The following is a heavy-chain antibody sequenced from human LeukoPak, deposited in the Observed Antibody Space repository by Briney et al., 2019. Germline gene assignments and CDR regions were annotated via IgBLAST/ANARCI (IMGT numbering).Heavy chain of an antibody. J-gene: IGHJ5*02. D-gene: IGHD6-19*01. CDR2: INSDGSST. CDR1: GFTFSRYY. Sequence: PGGSLRLSCAASGFTFSRYYMHWVRQAPGKGLVWVSRINSDGSSTTYADSVKGRFTISRDNSKNTLYLQMNSLRAEDTAVYYCARRSSGWYNWFDPWGQGTLVTVSS. CDR3: ARRSSGWYNWFDP. V-gene: IGHV3-74*01.